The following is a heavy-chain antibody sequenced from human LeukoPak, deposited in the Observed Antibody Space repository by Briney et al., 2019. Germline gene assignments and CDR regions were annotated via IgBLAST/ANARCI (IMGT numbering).Heavy chain of an antibody. CDR3: ARGGSRRDIVVVPASEY. CDR1: GYTFTGHY. Sequence: ASVKVSCEASGYTFTGHYMDWVRQAPGQGLEWMGWINPNSGGTNYAQKFQGRVAMTRDTSISTAYMELSRLRSDDTAVYYCARGGSRRDIVVVPASEYWGQGTLVTVSS. D-gene: IGHD2-2*01. CDR2: INPNSGGT. V-gene: IGHV1-2*02. J-gene: IGHJ4*02.